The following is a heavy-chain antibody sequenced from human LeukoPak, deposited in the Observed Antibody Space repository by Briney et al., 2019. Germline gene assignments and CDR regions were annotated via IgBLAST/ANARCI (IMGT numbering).Heavy chain of an antibody. CDR3: ARDNYGDFFDY. J-gene: IGHJ4*02. CDR2: ISSSGSTI. V-gene: IGHV3-48*03. D-gene: IGHD4-17*01. Sequence: GGSLRLSCAASGFTFSSYEMNWVRQAPGKGLEWVSYISSSGSTIYYADSVKGRFTISRDNAKNSLYLQMNSLRAEDTAVCYCARDNYGDFFDYWGQGTLVTVSS. CDR1: GFTFSSYE.